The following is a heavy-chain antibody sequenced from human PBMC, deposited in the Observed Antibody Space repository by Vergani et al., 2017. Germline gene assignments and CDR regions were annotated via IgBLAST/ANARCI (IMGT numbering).Heavy chain of an antibody. CDR1: DSTFRRYY. Sequence: QLVESGGGMVQPGSSLRLSCAASDSTFRRYYYHWVRQVPGKGLEWVAVISYDGSNKYYADSVKGRFTISRDNSKNTVYLQINSLRAEDTAFYYCADLYGDDGFSPFWGQGTLVTVSS. CDR2: ISYDGSNK. D-gene: IGHD2-21*01. CDR3: ADLYGDDGFSPF. V-gene: IGHV3-30-3*01. J-gene: IGHJ4*02.